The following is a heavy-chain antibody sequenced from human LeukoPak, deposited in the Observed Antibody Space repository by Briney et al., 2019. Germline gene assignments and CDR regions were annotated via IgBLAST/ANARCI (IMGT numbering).Heavy chain of an antibody. CDR1: GGSISGYY. V-gene: IGHV4-59*01. CDR3: ARVGQYTYGPGFDN. Sequence: SETLSLTCTVSGGSISGYYWSWIRQPPGKGLEWIGYIFYSGSTNYNPSLKSRVTISVGTSKNQFSLKLSSVTAADTAVYYCARVGQYTYGPGFDNWGQGTLVTVSS. CDR2: IFYSGST. D-gene: IGHD5-18*01. J-gene: IGHJ4*02.